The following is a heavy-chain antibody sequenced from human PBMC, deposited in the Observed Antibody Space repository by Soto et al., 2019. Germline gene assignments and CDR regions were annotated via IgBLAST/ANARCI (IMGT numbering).Heavy chain of an antibody. CDR1: GFAFSTYS. J-gene: IGHJ4*02. CDR3: EAVAALDY. V-gene: IGHV3-23*01. CDR2: ISGSGGST. Sequence: GGSLRLSXAASGFAFSTYSMSWVRQAPGKGLEWVSAISGSGGSTYYADSVKGRFTISRDNSKNTLYLQMNSLRAEDTAVYYCEAVAALDYWGQGTLVTVSS. D-gene: IGHD6-19*01.